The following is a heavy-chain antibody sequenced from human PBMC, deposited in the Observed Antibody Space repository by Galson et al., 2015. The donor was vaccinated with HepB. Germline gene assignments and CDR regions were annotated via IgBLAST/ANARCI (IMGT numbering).Heavy chain of an antibody. D-gene: IGHD3-10*01. V-gene: IGHV3-23*01. CDR3: ARALGYGSGSYPDY. J-gene: IGHJ4*02. Sequence: SLRLSCAASGFTFSSYATSWVRQAPGKGLEWVSAISGSGGSTYYADSVKGRFTISRDNSKNTLYLQMNSLRAGDTAVYYCARALGYGSGSYPDYWGQGTLVTVSS. CDR1: GFTFSSYA. CDR2: ISGSGGST.